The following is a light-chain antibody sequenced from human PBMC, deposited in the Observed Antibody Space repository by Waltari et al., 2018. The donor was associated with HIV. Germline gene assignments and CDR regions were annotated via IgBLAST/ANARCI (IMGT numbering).Light chain of an antibody. CDR2: AAS. CDR1: QNVSSSY. J-gene: IGKJ1*01. CDR3: QQYGSSPWT. V-gene: IGKV3-20*01. Sequence: EIVLTQSPGTLSLSPGDRATLSCRASQNVSSSYLAWYQQKSGQAPRLLIYAASARATAIPDRFTGSGSGTDFTLTISGLEAEDFAVFYCQQYGSSPWTFGQGTKVEIK.